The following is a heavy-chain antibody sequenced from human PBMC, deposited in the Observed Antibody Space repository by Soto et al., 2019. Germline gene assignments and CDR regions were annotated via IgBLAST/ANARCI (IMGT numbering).Heavy chain of an antibody. J-gene: IGHJ5*02. D-gene: IGHD3-10*01. CDR1: SGSISSSNW. CDR3: AREIRWFGEIHRFEP. V-gene: IGHV4-4*02. CDR2: IYHSGST. Sequence: PSETLSLTCAVSSGSISSSNWWSWVRQPPGKGLEWIGEIYHSGSTNYNPSLKSRVTISVDKSKNQFSLKLSSVTAADTAVYYCAREIRWFGEIHRFEPWGQGTLVNVPS.